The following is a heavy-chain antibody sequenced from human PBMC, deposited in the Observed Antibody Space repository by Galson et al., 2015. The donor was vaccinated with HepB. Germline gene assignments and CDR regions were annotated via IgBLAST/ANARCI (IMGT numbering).Heavy chain of an antibody. CDR2: TYYRFKWYY. CDR3: ARNVYYDTSGYYYKPGWIDP. Sequence: CAISGDSVSSNSAAWNWIGQSPSRGLEWLGRTYYRFKWYYDYAVSVKSRITINPDVSKNQFSLQLNSVTPEDTAVYYCARNVYYDTSGYYYKPGWIDPWGQGTLVTVSS. CDR1: GDSVSSNSAA. J-gene: IGHJ5*02. V-gene: IGHV6-1*01. D-gene: IGHD3-22*01.